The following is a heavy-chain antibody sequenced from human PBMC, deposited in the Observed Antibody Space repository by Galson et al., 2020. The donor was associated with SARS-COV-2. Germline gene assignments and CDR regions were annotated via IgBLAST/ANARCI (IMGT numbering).Heavy chain of an antibody. D-gene: IGHD2-2*01. J-gene: IGHJ4*02. CDR2: ISAYNGNT. CDR3: ARDLGHCSSTSCLLPYYFDY. V-gene: IGHV1-18*01. CDR1: GYTFTSYG. Sequence: ASVKVSCKASGYTFTSYGISWVRQAPGQGLEWMGWISAYNGNTNYAQKLQGRVTMTTDTSTSTAYMELRSLRSDDTAVYYCARDLGHCSSTSCLLPYYFDYWGQGTLVTVSS.